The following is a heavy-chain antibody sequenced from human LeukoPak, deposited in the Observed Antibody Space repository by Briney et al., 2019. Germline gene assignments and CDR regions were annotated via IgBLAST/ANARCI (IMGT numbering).Heavy chain of an antibody. V-gene: IGHV3-30*04. Sequence: GGSLRLSCAASGFTFSSYAMRWVRQAPGKGLEWVAVISYDGSNKYYADSVKGRFTISRDNSKNTLYLQMNSLRAEDTAVYYCARDLEGDYWGQGTLVTVSS. CDR1: GFTFSSYA. CDR2: ISYDGSNK. J-gene: IGHJ4*02. CDR3: ARDLEGDY. D-gene: IGHD1-1*01.